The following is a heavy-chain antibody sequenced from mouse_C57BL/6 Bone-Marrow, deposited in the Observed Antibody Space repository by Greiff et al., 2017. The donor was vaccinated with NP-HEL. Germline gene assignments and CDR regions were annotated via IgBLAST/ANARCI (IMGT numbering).Heavy chain of an antibody. D-gene: IGHD1-1*01. CDR2: IDPETGGT. V-gene: IGHV1-15*01. Sequence: QVHVKQSGAELVRPGASVTLSCKASGYTFTDYEMHWVKQTPVHGLEWIGAIDPETGGTAYNQKFKGKAILTADKSSSTAYMELRSLTSEDSAVYYCTRLNYGSSWGYWGQGTTLTVSS. CDR1: GYTFTDYE. CDR3: TRLNYGSSWGY. J-gene: IGHJ2*01.